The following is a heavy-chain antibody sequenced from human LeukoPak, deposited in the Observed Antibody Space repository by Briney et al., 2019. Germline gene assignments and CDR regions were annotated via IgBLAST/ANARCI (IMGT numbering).Heavy chain of an antibody. CDR2: IWYDGSNK. J-gene: IGHJ5*02. CDR3: ARDPQSIAAAGTGGWFDP. V-gene: IGHV3-33*01. CDR1: GFTFSSYG. D-gene: IGHD6-13*01. Sequence: GGSLRLSCAASGFTFSSYGMHWVRQAPGKGLEWVAVIWYDGSNKYYADSVKGRFTISRDNSKNTLYLQMNSLRAEDTAGYYCARDPQSIAAAGTGGWFDPWGQGTLVTVSS.